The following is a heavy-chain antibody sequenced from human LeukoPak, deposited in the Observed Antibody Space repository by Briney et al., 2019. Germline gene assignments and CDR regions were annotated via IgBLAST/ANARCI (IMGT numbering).Heavy chain of an antibody. CDR1: GYTFTSYG. CDR3: ARRPRYDSNVNDAFDI. CDR2: MNSIGGNT. Sequence: ASVKVSCKASGYTFTSYGISWVRQAPGQGLEWMGWMNSIGGNTGYAQKFQGRVTMTRNTSISTAYMELSSLRSEDTAVYYCARRPRYDSNVNDAFDIWGQGTMLTVSS. J-gene: IGHJ3*02. V-gene: IGHV1-8*02. D-gene: IGHD3-22*01.